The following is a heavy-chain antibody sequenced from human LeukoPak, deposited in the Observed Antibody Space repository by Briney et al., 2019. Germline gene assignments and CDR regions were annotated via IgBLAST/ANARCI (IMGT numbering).Heavy chain of an antibody. Sequence: SETLSLTCTVSGGSISSSSYYWGWLRQPPGQGLEWIADIYYSGSTYYNPSLKSRVTISVDTSKNQFSLKLSSVTAADTAVYYCARRVEVRGVINERLYYFDYWGQGTLVTVSS. CDR1: GGSISSSSYY. CDR2: IYYSGST. D-gene: IGHD3-10*01. J-gene: IGHJ4*02. V-gene: IGHV4-39*01. CDR3: ARRVEVRGVINERLYYFDY.